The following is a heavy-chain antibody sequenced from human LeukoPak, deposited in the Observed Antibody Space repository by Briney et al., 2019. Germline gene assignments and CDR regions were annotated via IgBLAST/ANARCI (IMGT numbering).Heavy chain of an antibody. CDR3: ADIIGY. Sequence: GGSLRLSCAASGFTFSSYSMNWVRQAPGKGLEWVSSISSSSSYMYYVDSVKGRFTISRDNAKNSLYLQMNSLRAEDTAVYYCADIIGYWGQGTLVTVSS. J-gene: IGHJ4*02. V-gene: IGHV3-21*01. CDR1: GFTFSSYS. CDR2: ISSSSSYM.